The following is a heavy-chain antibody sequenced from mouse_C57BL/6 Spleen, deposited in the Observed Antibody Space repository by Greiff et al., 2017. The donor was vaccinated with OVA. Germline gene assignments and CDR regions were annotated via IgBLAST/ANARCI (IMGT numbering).Heavy chain of an antibody. CDR1: GYTFTSYW. J-gene: IGHJ2*01. D-gene: IGHD1-1*01. V-gene: IGHV1-72*01. Sequence: QVQLQQPGAELVKPGASVKLSCKASGYTFTSYWMHWVKQRPGRGLEWIGRIDPNSGGTKYNEKFKSKATLTVDKPSSTAYIQLSSLPSEDSAVYYCARYSIITTVVPFDDWGQGTTLTVSS. CDR3: ARYSIITTVVPFDD. CDR2: IDPNSGGT.